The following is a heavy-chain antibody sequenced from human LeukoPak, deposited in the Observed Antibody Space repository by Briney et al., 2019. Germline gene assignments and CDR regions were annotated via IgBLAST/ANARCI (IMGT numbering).Heavy chain of an antibody. D-gene: IGHD6-6*01. V-gene: IGHV1-69*05. J-gene: IGHJ6*03. Sequence: GSSVKVSCKASGGTFSSYAISWVRQAPGQGLEWMGGIIPIFGTANYAQKFQGRVTITTDESTSTAYMELSSLRSEDTAVYYCAREYSSSNYYYYYYYMDVWGKGTTVTVSS. CDR3: AREYSSSNYYYYYYYMDV. CDR1: GGTFSSYA. CDR2: IIPIFGTA.